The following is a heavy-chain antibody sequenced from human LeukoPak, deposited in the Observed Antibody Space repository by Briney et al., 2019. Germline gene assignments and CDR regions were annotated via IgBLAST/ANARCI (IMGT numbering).Heavy chain of an antibody. J-gene: IGHJ4*02. CDR2: ISSRSSTE. V-gene: IGHV3-48*04. D-gene: IGHD1-1*01. CDR3: GRDFSNWAPSASLDY. CDR1: GFTFSGYA. Sequence: PGGSLRLSCGASGFTFSGYAMTWVRQVPGKGLEWISYISSRSSTEYFADSVKGRFTISRDNAKNSLYLQMSGLRAEDTAVYYCGRDFSNWAPSASLDYWGQGTLVTVSS.